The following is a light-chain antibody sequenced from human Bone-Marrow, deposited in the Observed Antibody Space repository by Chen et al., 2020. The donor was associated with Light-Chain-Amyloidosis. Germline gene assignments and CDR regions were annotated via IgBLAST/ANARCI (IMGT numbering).Light chain of an antibody. CDR1: QTISSNY. CDR2: GSS. Sequence: EIVLTQSPGTLSWSPGEGANLSCRASQTISSNYLTRYHQKSGQADRLLIYGSSSRASGIPDRVNGSGSGTDFTLTINRLEPEDLEMYYCQQYGTSPLTFGGGTKVEIK. J-gene: IGKJ4*01. CDR3: QQYGTSPLT. V-gene: IGKV3-20*01.